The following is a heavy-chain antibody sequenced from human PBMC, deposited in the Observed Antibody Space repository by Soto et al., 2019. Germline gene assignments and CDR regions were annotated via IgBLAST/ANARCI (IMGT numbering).Heavy chain of an antibody. J-gene: IGHJ4*02. D-gene: IGHD6-13*01. CDR3: SRDRRDEGSSWYYFDY. V-gene: IGHV3-53*04. CDR2: IYSGGST. Sequence: GGSLRLSCAASGFTVSSNYMSWVRQAPGKGLEWVSVIYSGGSTYYAYSVKGRFTISRHNSKNTLYLQMNSLRAEDTAVYYCSRDRRDEGSSWYYFDYWGQGTLVTVSS. CDR1: GFTVSSNY.